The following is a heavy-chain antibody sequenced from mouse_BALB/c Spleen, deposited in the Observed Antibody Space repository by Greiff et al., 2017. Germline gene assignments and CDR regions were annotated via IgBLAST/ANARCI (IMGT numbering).Heavy chain of an antibody. CDR3: ARSGGYDGVYYAMDY. V-gene: IGHV5-17*02. CDR2: ISSGSSTI. CDR1: GFTFSSFG. J-gene: IGHJ4*01. D-gene: IGHD2-2*01. Sequence: EVHLVESGGGLVQPGGSRKLSCAASGFTFSSFGMHWVRQAPEKGLEWVAYISSGSSTIYYADTVKGRFTISRDNPKNTLFLQMTSLRSEDTAMYYCARSGGYDGVYYAMDYWGQGTSVTVSS.